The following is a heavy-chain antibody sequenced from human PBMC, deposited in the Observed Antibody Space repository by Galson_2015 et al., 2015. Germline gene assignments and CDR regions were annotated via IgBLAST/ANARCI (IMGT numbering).Heavy chain of an antibody. Sequence: SLRLSCAASGFTFSSYAMRWVRQAPGKGLEWVSAISGSGGSTYYADSVKGRFTISRDNSKNTLYLQMNILRAEDTAVYYCAKVRGTYFSAFEIWGQGTMVTVSS. CDR1: GFTFSSYA. V-gene: IGHV3-23*01. CDR3: AKVRGTYFSAFEI. D-gene: IGHD1-26*01. CDR2: ISGSGGST. J-gene: IGHJ3*02.